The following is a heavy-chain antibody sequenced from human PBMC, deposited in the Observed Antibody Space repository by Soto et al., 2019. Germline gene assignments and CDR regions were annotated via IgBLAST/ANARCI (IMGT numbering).Heavy chain of an antibody. J-gene: IGHJ4*02. D-gene: IGHD3-9*01. CDR1: GGSISSSSYY. Sequence: QLQLQESGPGLVKPSETLSLTCTVSGGSISSSSYYWGWIRQPPGKGLEWIGSIYYSGSTYYNPSLKSRVTIAVDTSKNQFSLKLSSVTAADTAVYYCASIGVLTGYYGAGVDYWGQGTLVTVSS. V-gene: IGHV4-39*01. CDR3: ASIGVLTGYYGAGVDY. CDR2: IYYSGST.